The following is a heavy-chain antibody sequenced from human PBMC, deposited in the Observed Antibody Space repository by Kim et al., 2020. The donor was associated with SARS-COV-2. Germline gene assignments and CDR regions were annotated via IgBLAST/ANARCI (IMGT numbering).Heavy chain of an antibody. CDR2: T. J-gene: IGHJ3*02. V-gene: IGHV3-64D*09. Sequence: TYLADSVRGRFTFSRDNSKNMLSLQMDSRQVEDTAMYYCVKDTNAYSFDIWGQGTMVTVSP. CDR3: VKDTNAYSFDI. D-gene: IGHD1-26*01.